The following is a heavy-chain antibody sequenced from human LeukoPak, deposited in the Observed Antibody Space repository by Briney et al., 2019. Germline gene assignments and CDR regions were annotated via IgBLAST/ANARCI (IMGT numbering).Heavy chain of an antibody. D-gene: IGHD6-13*01. Sequence: ASVKVSCKASGGTFSSYAISWVRQAPGQGLERMGGIIPIFGTANYAQKFQGRVTITADESTSTAYMELSSLRSEDTAVYYCARTGIAAAGTLDYWGQGTLVTVSS. CDR2: IIPIFGTA. V-gene: IGHV1-69*13. CDR1: GGTFSSYA. J-gene: IGHJ4*02. CDR3: ARTGIAAAGTLDY.